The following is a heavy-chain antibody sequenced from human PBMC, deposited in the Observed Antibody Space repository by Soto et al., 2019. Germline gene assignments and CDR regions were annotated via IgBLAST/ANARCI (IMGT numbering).Heavy chain of an antibody. V-gene: IGHV3-9*01. D-gene: IGHD5-12*01. J-gene: IGHJ4*02. Sequence: EVQLVESGGGLVQPGRSLRLSCAASGFTFDDYAMHWVRQAPGKGLEWVSGISWNSGSIGYADSVKGRFTISRDNAKNSLYMQMNSLRAEDTALYYCAKDIKRWLQAEGIGYWGQGTLVTVSS. CDR1: GFTFDDYA. CDR2: ISWNSGSI. CDR3: AKDIKRWLQAEGIGY.